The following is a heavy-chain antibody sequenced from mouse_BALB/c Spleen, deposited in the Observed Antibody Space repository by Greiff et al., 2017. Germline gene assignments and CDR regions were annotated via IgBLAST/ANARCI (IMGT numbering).Heavy chain of an antibody. CDR3: ARLYYDGG. D-gene: IGHD1-1*01. CDR1: GFTFSSYG. V-gene: IGHV5-6*02. J-gene: IGHJ3*01. CDR2: ISSGGSYT. Sequence: DVMLVESGGDLVKPGGSLKLSCAASGFTFSSYGMSWVRQTPDKRLEWVATISSGGSYTYYPDSVKGRFTISRDNAKNTLYLQMSSLKSEDTAMYYCARLYYDGGWGQGTLVTVSA.